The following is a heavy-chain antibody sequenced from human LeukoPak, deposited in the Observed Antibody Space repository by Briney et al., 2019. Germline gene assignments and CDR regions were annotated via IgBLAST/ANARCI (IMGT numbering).Heavy chain of an antibody. V-gene: IGHV3-30*02. CDR3: ANPAVAGTSNDY. J-gene: IGHJ4*02. CDR1: GFTFSSYG. CDR2: IRYDGSNK. D-gene: IGHD6-19*01. Sequence: GGSLRLSCAASGFTFSSYGMHWVRQAPGKGLEWVAFIRYDGSNKYYADSVKGRFTISRDNSKNTLYLQMNSLRAEDTAVYYCANPAVAGTSNDYWGQGTLVTVSS.